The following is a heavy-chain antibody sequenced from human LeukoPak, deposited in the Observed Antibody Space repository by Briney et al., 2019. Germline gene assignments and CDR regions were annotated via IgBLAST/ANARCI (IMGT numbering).Heavy chain of an antibody. CDR3: ARAASSPGGYNWFDP. V-gene: IGHV7-4-1*02. J-gene: IGHJ5*02. Sequence: ASVKVSCKASGYTFTSYAMNWVRQAPGQGLGWMGWINTNTGNPTYAQGFIGRFVFSLDTSVSTAYLQISSLKAEDTAVYYCARAASSPGGYNWFDPWGQGTLVTVSS. D-gene: IGHD6-13*01. CDR1: GYTFTSYA. CDR2: INTNTGNP.